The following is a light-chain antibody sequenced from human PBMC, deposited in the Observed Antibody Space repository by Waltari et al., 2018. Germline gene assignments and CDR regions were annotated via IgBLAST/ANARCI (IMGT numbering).Light chain of an antibody. Sequence: QSALTQPRSVSGSPGQSVTISCIGTSSDIGGYTSVSWYQQPPGKAPKLMIYNVNKRPSGVPDRFSGSKSGNTASLTISGLQAEDEADYYCCSYAGTYVFGTGTKVTVL. V-gene: IGLV2-11*01. CDR3: CSYAGTYV. CDR2: NVN. CDR1: SSDIGGYTS. J-gene: IGLJ1*01.